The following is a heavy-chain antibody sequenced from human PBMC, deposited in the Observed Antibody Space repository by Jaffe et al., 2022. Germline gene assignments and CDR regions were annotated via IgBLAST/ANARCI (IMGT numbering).Heavy chain of an antibody. CDR1: GGSISSYY. D-gene: IGHD6-6*01. V-gene: IGHV4-59*01. Sequence: QVQLQESGPGLVKPSETLSLTCTVSGGSISSYYWSWIRQPPGKGLEWIGYIYYSGSTNYNPSLKSRVTISVDTSKNQFSLKLSSVTAADTAVYYCARLASIAPIVSGRNWFDPWGQGTLVTVSS. J-gene: IGHJ5*02. CDR2: IYYSGST. CDR3: ARLASIAPIVSGRNWFDP.